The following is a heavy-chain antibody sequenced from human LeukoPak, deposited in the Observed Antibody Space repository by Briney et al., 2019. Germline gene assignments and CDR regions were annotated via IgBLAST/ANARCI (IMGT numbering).Heavy chain of an antibody. CDR1: GGTFSSYA. J-gene: IGHJ6*03. V-gene: IGHV1-69*13. CDR3: AVGYQLLSYCSGGSCYPEYYYYMDV. Sequence: ASVKVSCKASGGTFSSYAISWVRQAPGQGLEWMGGIIPIFGTANYAQKFQGRVTITADESTSTAYMELSSLRSEDTAVYYCAVGYQLLSYCSGGSCYPEYYYYMDVWGKGTTVTVSS. D-gene: IGHD2-15*01. CDR2: IIPIFGTA.